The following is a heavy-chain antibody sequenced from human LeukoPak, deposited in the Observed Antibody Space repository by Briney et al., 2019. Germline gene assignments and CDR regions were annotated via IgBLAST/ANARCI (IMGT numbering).Heavy chain of an antibody. Sequence: GASVKVSCKASGGTFSSYAISWVRQAPGQGLEWMGRIIPILGIANYAQKFQGRVTITADKSTSTAYMELSSLRSEDTAVYYCARGNLAVTTMDYYYYMDVWGKGTTVTVSS. CDR2: IIPILGIA. CDR1: GGTFSSYA. J-gene: IGHJ6*03. V-gene: IGHV1-69*04. D-gene: IGHD4-11*01. CDR3: ARGNLAVTTMDYYYYMDV.